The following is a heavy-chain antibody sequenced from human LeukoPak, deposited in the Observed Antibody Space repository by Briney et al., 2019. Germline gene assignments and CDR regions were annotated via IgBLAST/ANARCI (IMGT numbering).Heavy chain of an antibody. Sequence: ASVKVSCKASGYTFTSYGISWVRQAPGQGLEWMGWINPNSGGTNYAQKFQGRVTMTRDTSISTAYMELSRLRSDDTAVYYCARGIPATVVTQWGQGTLVTVSS. V-gene: IGHV1-2*02. J-gene: IGHJ4*02. D-gene: IGHD4-23*01. CDR3: ARGIPATVVTQ. CDR1: GYTFTSYG. CDR2: INPNSGGT.